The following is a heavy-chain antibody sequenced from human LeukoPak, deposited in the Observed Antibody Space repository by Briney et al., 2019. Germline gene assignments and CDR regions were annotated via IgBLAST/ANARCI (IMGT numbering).Heavy chain of an antibody. CDR1: GGSISSSSYY. Sequence: PSETLSLTCTVSGGSISSSSYYWGWIRQPPGKGLEWIGTIYYSGTTYYNPSLKSRVTISVDTSKNQFSLKLRSVTAADTAVYYCARDDLDGSGDYWGQGTLVTVSS. J-gene: IGHJ4*02. D-gene: IGHD3-10*01. CDR2: IYYSGTT. V-gene: IGHV4-39*07. CDR3: ARDDLDGSGDY.